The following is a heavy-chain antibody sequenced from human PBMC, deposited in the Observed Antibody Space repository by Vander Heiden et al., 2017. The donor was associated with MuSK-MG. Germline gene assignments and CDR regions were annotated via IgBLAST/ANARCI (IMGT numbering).Heavy chain of an antibody. CDR1: GFTLSSTY. J-gene: IGHJ4*02. CDR2: MYSGGST. Sequence: VLVLASGGDLVRPGGSLSVSCAASGFTLSSTYISWVRQAPGPRLYWVAVMYSGGSTHYADSVKGRFTISRDNSKNTLYLQMNSLRAEDTAVYDCARDPDYGDYIHTYNYWGQGTLVTVSA. D-gene: IGHD4-17*01. CDR3: ARDPDYGDYIHTYNY. V-gene: IGHV3-66*01.